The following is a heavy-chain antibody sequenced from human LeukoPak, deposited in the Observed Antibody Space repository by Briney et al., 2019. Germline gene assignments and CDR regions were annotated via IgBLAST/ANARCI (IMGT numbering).Heavy chain of an antibody. CDR2: IIPIFGIA. D-gene: IGHD4-23*01. V-gene: IGHV1-69*04. Sequence: ASVKVSCKASGGTFSSYAISWVRQAPGQGLEWMGRIIPIFGIANYAQKFQGRVTITADKSTSTAYMELSSLRSEDTAVYYCARVFCGDYGGLNYGMDVWGQGTTVTVSS. CDR3: ARVFCGDYGGLNYGMDV. J-gene: IGHJ6*02. CDR1: GGTFSSYA.